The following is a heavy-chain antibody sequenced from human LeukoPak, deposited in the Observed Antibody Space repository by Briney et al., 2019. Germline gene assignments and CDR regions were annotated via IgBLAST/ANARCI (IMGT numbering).Heavy chain of an antibody. D-gene: IGHD1-14*01. CDR3: ATPLTGLNY. CDR2: IYADGGT. Sequence: GGSLRLSCAASGFTVSSNYMSWVRQAPGKGLEWVSGIYADGGTYYADSVKGRFTISRDISKNTLYLQMNSLRAEDTAVYYWATPLTGLNYWGQGTLVTVSS. CDR1: GFTVSSNY. V-gene: IGHV3-53*01. J-gene: IGHJ4*02.